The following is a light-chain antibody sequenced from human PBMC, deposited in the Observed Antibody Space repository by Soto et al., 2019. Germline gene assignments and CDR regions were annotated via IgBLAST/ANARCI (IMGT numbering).Light chain of an antibody. Sequence: DIQMTQSPSSLSASVGDRVTITCRASQGIRDYLAWYQQKPGKAPNLLIYGAPSLQSGFRSRFSGSGSGTDFTLTISSLQPEDVATYYCQKYDSAPCTFGPGTRVDI. J-gene: IGKJ3*01. CDR3: QKYDSAPCT. CDR1: QGIRDY. V-gene: IGKV1-27*01. CDR2: GAP.